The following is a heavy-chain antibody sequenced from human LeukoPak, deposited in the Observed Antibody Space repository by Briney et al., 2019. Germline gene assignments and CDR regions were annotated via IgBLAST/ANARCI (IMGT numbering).Heavy chain of an antibody. CDR1: GFTFSSYG. CDR3: AKESTSAFDY. D-gene: IGHD2-2*01. V-gene: IGHV3-30*18. J-gene: IGHJ4*02. CDR2: ISYDGSNK. Sequence: GRSLRLSCAASGFTFSSYGMHWVRQAPGKGLEWEAVISYDGSNKYYADSVKGRFTISRDNSKNTLYLQMNSLRAEDTAVYYCAKESTSAFDYWGQGTLVTVSS.